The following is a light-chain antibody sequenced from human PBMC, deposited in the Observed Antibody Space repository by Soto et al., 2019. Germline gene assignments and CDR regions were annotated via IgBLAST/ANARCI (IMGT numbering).Light chain of an antibody. CDR3: SSYTTSSTHWV. J-gene: IGLJ3*02. Sequence: QSALTQPASVSGSPGQSITISCTGTSSDVGGYKYVSWYQQHPGKAPKLMIYEVSNRPSGVSNRFSGSKSGNTASLTISGLQAEDEAYYYCSSYTTSSTHWVFGGGTKLTV. CDR1: SSDVGGYKY. V-gene: IGLV2-14*01. CDR2: EVS.